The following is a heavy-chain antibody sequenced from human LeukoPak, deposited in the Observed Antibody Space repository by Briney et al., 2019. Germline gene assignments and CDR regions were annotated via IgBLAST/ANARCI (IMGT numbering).Heavy chain of an antibody. D-gene: IGHD6-19*01. J-gene: IGHJ4*02. V-gene: IGHV3-7*01. CDR2: IKQDGSEK. CDR3: ARDREAVADYYFDY. CDR1: GFTFSSYW. Sequence: GGSLRLSCAASGFTFSSYWMSWVRQAPGKGLEWVANIKQDGSEKYYVDSVKGRFTISRDNAKNSLYLQMNSLRAEDTAMYYCARDREAVADYYFDYWGQGTLVTVSS.